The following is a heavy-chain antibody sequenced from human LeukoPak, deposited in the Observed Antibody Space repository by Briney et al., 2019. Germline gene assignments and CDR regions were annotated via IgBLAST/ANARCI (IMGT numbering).Heavy chain of an antibody. Sequence: GGSLRLSCAASGFTFSSYWMSWVRQAPGKGLEWVANIKQDGSEKYYVDSVKGRFTISRDNAKNSLYLQMNSLRAEDTAVYYCARGRYLTTRGGAAAGFLDYWGQGSLVSVST. D-gene: IGHD6-13*01. CDR1: GFTFSSYW. J-gene: IGHJ4*02. CDR3: ARGRYLTTRGGAAAGFLDY. CDR2: IKQDGSEK. V-gene: IGHV3-7*01.